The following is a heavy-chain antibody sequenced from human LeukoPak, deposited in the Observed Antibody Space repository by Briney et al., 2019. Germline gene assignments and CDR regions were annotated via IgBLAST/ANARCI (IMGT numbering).Heavy chain of an antibody. V-gene: IGHV4-38-2*02. J-gene: IGHJ6*03. CDR2: IDHSGST. Sequence: PPETLSLTCSVSGYSISSGYYWGWIRQPPGKGLEWIGSIDHSGSTYYNPSLKSRVTISVDTSKNQFSLKLSSVTAADTAVYYCARIPPYDYVWGTPYYMDVWGKGTTVTISS. CDR3: ARIPPYDYVWGTPYYMDV. CDR1: GYSISSGYY. D-gene: IGHD3-16*01.